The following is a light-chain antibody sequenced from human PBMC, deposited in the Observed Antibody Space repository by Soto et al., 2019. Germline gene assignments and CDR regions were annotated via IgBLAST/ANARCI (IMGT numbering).Light chain of an antibody. CDR1: SSDVGGYNF. J-gene: IGLJ3*02. CDR2: EVS. V-gene: IGLV2-14*01. Sequence: QSALTQPASVSGSPGQSISISCTGTSSDVGGYNFVSWYQQHPGKVPKLMIYEVSNRPSGVSNRFSGSKSGNTASLTISGLQAEDEADYYCSSYTSRGTRVFGGGTKVTVL. CDR3: SSYTSRGTRV.